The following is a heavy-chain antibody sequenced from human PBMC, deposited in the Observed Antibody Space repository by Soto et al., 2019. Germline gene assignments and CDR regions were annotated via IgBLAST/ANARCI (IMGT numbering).Heavy chain of an antibody. V-gene: IGHV4-59*08. Sequence: SETLSLTCTVSGGSISSYYWSWIRQPPGKGLEWIGYIYYSGSTNYNPSLKSRVTISVDTSKNQFSLKLSSVTAADTAVYYCARHPIHEMATKYAFDIWGQGTMVTVSS. CDR3: ARHPIHEMATKYAFDI. CDR1: GGSISSYY. D-gene: IGHD5-12*01. CDR2: IYYSGST. J-gene: IGHJ3*02.